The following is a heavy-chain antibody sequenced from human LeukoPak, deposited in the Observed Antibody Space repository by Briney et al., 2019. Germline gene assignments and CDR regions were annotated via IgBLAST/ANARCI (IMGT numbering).Heavy chain of an antibody. CDR1: GGTFSSYA. CDR2: IIPILGIA. J-gene: IGHJ5*02. Sequence: ASVKVSCKASGGTFSSYAISWVRQAPGQGLEWMGRIIPILGIANYAQKFQGRVTITADKTTSTAYMELSSLRSEDTAVYYCARAWYSSSWYPGNNWFDPWGQGTLVTVSS. D-gene: IGHD6-13*01. V-gene: IGHV1-69*10. CDR3: ARAWYSSSWYPGNNWFDP.